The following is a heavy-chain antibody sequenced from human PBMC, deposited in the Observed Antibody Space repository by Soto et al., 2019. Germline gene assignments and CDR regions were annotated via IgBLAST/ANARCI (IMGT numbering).Heavy chain of an antibody. CDR2: IYYSGST. CDR3: ARAAHSSTSFRWLDP. D-gene: IGHD3-3*02. J-gene: IGHJ5*02. Sequence: SDTLSLTCTVSAGSISRGGYYWSWIRQHPGKGLEWIGYIYYSGSTYYNPSLKIRVTISVDTSKYLFSLKLFSVTAAYTPVPCCARAAHSSTSFRWLDPWDQGPMVILSS. CDR1: AGSISRGGYY. V-gene: IGHV4-31*03.